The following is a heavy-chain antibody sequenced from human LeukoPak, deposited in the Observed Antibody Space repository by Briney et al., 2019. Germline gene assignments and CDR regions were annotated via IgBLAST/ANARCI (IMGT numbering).Heavy chain of an antibody. CDR1: GFTFSDYY. J-gene: IGHJ4*02. V-gene: IGHV3-11*01. Sequence: GGSLRLSCAASGFTFSDYYMGWIRQAPGKGLEWVSYITSNGKSVYYAASVKGRFTISRDNAKNSLYLQVNSLTAEDTAVYYCAKSGYNRFDYWGQGTRVTVSS. CDR3: AKSGYNRFDY. D-gene: IGHD5-24*01. CDR2: ITSNGKSV.